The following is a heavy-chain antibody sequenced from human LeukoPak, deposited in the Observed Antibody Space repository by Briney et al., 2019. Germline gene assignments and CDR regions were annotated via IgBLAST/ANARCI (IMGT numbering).Heavy chain of an antibody. CDR2: ICGSGGST. CDR1: GVTFSSYA. D-gene: IGHD3-9*01. J-gene: IGHJ4*02. Sequence: GGSLRLSCAASGVTFSSYAMSWVRQAPGKGLEWVSHICGSGGSTYYADSVKGRFTISRDNIKNTLYMHMTSPRAEYTAVYYAAKDRLDTITVPAGYDCWGRGTLVTVSS. CDR3: AKDRLDTITVPAGYDC. V-gene: IGHV3-23*01.